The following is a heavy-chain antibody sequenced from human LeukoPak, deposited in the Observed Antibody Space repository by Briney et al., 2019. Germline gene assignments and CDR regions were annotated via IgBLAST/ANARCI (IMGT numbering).Heavy chain of an antibody. J-gene: IGHJ2*01. CDR1: GGSISSSSYY. Sequence: SETLSLTCTVSGGSISSSSYYWGWIRQPPGKGLEWIGSIYYSGSTYYNPSLKSRVTISVDTSKNQFSLKLSSVTAADTAVYYCARRTLGPDTAVDPYWYFDLWGRGTLVTVSS. CDR2: IYYSGST. V-gene: IGHV4-39*01. D-gene: IGHD5-18*01. CDR3: ARRTLGPDTAVDPYWYFDL.